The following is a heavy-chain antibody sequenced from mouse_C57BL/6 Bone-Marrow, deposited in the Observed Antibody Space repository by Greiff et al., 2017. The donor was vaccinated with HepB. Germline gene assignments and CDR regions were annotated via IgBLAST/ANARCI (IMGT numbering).Heavy chain of an antibody. J-gene: IGHJ1*03. CDR3: ARSPRRWLKDFDV. CDR1: GFTFSSYA. Sequence: EVQLMESGGGLVKPGGSLKLSCAASGFTFSSYAMSWVRQTPEKRLEWVATISDGGSYTYYPDNVKGRFTISRDNAKNNLYLQMSHLKSEDTAMYYCARSPRRWLKDFDVWGTGTTVTVSS. V-gene: IGHV5-4*01. D-gene: IGHD1-3*01. CDR2: ISDGGSYT.